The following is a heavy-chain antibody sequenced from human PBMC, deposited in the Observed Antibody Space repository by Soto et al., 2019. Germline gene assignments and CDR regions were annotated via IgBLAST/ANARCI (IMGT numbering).Heavy chain of an antibody. Sequence: PGGSLRLSCAASGFTFSSYSMNWVRQAPGKGLEWVSYISSSSSTIYYADSVKGRFTISRDDSRNTLYLRMDNLRVEDTAIYFCAKDSVSHNGIYDAFDIWGQGTVVTVSS. D-gene: IGHD3-3*02. V-gene: IGHV3-48*01. CDR3: AKDSVSHNGIYDAFDI. CDR2: ISSSSSTI. CDR1: GFTFSSYS. J-gene: IGHJ3*02.